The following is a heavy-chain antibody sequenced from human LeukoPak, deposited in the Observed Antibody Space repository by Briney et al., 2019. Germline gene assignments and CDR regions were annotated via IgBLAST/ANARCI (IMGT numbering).Heavy chain of an antibody. J-gene: IGHJ1*01. CDR3: ALGYCGGGSCYAREYSQH. D-gene: IGHD2-15*01. CDR2: IYYSGST. V-gene: IGHV4-31*03. CDR1: GASISSGGYY. Sequence: SETLSLTCTVSGASISSGGYYWTWIRQHPGKGLEWIGYIYYSGSTYYNPSLKSRVTISVDTSKNQFSLRLSSVTAAGTAVYYCALGYCGGGSCYAREYSQHWGQGTLVTVSS.